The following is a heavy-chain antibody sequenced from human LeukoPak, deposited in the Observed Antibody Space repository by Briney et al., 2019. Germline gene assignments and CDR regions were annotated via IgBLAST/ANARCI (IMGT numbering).Heavy chain of an antibody. V-gene: IGHV1-18*01. D-gene: IGHD5-24*01. J-gene: IGHJ4*02. Sequence: ASVKVSCKASGYTFPNYGLSWVRQAPGQGLEWMGWISRYNGNTNYAQKLQGRVTMTTDTATSTAYMELRSLRSDDTAVYYCARENGNNDFDYGAQGPLVTVSS. CDR3: ARENGNNDFDY. CDR2: ISRYNGNT. CDR1: GYTFPNYG.